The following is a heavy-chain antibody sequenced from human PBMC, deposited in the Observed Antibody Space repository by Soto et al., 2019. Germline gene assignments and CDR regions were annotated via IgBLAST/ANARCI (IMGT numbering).Heavy chain of an antibody. CDR3: ARAYYYDSSGYLGGWFDP. V-gene: IGHV1-69*12. Sequence: QVQLVQSGAEVKKPGSSVKVSCKASGGTFSSYAISWVRQAPGQGLEWMGGIIPIFGTANYAQKFQGRVTITADESKSPGYMELSSLRSEDTAVVYCARAYYYDSSGYLGGWFDPWGQGTLVTVSS. J-gene: IGHJ5*02. D-gene: IGHD3-22*01. CDR2: IIPIFGTA. CDR1: GGTFSSYA.